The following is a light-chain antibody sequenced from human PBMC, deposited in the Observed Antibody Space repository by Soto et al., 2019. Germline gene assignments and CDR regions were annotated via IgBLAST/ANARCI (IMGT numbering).Light chain of an antibody. CDR2: DVT. J-gene: IGLJ1*01. V-gene: IGLV2-11*01. Sequence: QSALTQPRWVSVSPGQSVAISCTGTSSDVGGYNYVSWYQQHPGKAPKLIIYDVTKRPSGVPDRFSGSSSGNTASLTISGLQAEDEADYFCCSYAGSYSYVFGTGTKVTVL. CDR1: SSDVGGYNY. CDR3: CSYAGSYSYV.